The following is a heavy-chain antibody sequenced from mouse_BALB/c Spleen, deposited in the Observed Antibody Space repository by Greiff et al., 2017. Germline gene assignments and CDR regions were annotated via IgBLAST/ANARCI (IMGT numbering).Heavy chain of an antibody. Sequence: EVQLVESGGGLVQPGGSLRLSCATSGFTFTDYYMSWVRQPPGKALEWLGFIRNKANGYTTEYSASVKGRFTISRDNSQSILYLQMNTLRAEDSATYYCARTSTMSTFDDWGQGTTLTVSS. D-gene: IGHD2-4*01. CDR3: ARTSTMSTFDD. J-gene: IGHJ2*01. CDR1: GFTFTDYY. V-gene: IGHV7-3*02. CDR2: IRNKANGYTT.